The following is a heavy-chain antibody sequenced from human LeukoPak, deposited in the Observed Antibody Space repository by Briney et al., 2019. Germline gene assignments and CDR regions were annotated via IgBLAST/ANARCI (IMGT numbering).Heavy chain of an antibody. D-gene: IGHD3-10*01. CDR2: IYSGGST. V-gene: IGHV3-53*01. J-gene: IGHJ4*02. Sequence: GGSLRLSCAASGFTVSSNYMSWVRQAPGKGLEWVSVIYSGGSTYYADSVKGRFTISRDNSKNTLYLQMNSLRAEDTAVYYCARSQDRGPYLNYYGSGSYLNYWGQGTLVTVSS. CDR1: GFTVSSNY. CDR3: ARSQDRGPYLNYYGSGSYLNY.